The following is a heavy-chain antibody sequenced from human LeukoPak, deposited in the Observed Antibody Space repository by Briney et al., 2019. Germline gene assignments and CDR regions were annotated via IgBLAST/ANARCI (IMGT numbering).Heavy chain of an antibody. CDR3: ARTASGYYLFDY. Sequence: SETLSLTCTVSGGSIRSGSYYWNWIRQPAGKGLEWIGRMYTSGSTNYNPSLKSRVTISVDTSKNQFSLKLSFVTAADTAVYYCARTASGYYLFDYWGQGTLVTVSS. CDR2: MYTSGST. CDR1: GGSIRSGSYY. J-gene: IGHJ4*02. D-gene: IGHD3-22*01. V-gene: IGHV4-61*02.